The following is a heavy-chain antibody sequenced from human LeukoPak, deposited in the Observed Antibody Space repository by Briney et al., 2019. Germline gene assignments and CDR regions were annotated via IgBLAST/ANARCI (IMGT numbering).Heavy chain of an antibody. CDR2: ITSSSSYI. J-gene: IGHJ4*02. CDR1: GFTFSSSN. CDR3: TRGYWYSGSYYSDY. V-gene: IGHV3-21*03. D-gene: IGHD1-26*01. Sequence: KPGGSLRLSCVVSGFTFSSSNMNWVRQAPGRGLEWVSSITSSSSYIYYADSVKGRFTISRDNAKNSLSLQMNSLRAEDTAVYYCTRGYWYSGSYYSDYWGQGTLVTVSS.